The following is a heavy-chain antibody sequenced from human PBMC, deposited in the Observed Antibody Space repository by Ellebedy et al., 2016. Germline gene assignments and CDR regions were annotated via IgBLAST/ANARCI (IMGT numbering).Heavy chain of an antibody. CDR3: ARGMKLGIVWYYFDD. J-gene: IGHJ4*02. CDR1: GYTFTGYY. CDR2: INPASGGT. Sequence: ASVKVSCKASGYTFTGYYIHWVRQAPGQGLEWMGWINPASGGTNYAQKFQGWVTMTRDTSISTAYMELSRLKSDDTAFYYCARGMKLGIVWYYFDDWGQGTLVTVSS. D-gene: IGHD3-16*01. V-gene: IGHV1-2*04.